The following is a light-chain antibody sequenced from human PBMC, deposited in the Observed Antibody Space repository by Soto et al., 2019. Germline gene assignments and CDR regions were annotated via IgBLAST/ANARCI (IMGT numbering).Light chain of an antibody. CDR1: SSDVGTYNY. CDR3: AAWDDSLNGHV. Sequence: QSALTQPRSVSGPPGQSVSISCSGTSSDVGTYNYVSWYQQHPGKAPKLMIYDVSKRPSGVPDRFSGSKSGNTASLTISGLQAEDEADYYCAAWDDSLNGHVFGTGTKLTVL. J-gene: IGLJ1*01. V-gene: IGLV2-11*01. CDR2: DVS.